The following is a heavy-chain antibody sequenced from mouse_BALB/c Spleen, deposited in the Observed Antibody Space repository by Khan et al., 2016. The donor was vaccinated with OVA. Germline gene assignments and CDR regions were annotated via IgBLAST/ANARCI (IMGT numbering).Heavy chain of an antibody. CDR3: GRGGGGDRLLY. CDR2: ISTYYGDV. Sequence: QVQLQQSGAELVRPGVSVKISCKGSGYKFTDFTMHWVKQSHAMSLEWIGVISTYYGDVNYNQKFKDKATMTVDKSSNTAYMDLARLTSEDSAILCWGRGGGGDRLLYWGQGTLVTVSA. CDR1: GYKFTDFT. V-gene: IGHV1S137*01. J-gene: IGHJ3*01.